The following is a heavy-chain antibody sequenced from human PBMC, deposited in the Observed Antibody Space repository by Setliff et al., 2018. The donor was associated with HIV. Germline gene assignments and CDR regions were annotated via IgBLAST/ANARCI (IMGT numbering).Heavy chain of an antibody. CDR2: INHSGST. V-gene: IGHV4-34*01. CDR1: GGSLSGYH. J-gene: IGHJ4*02. Sequence: SETLSLTCAVYGGSLSGYHWSWIRQSPGKGLEWIGEINHSGSTNYNPSLKSRVIISIDTSKKQFSLKLTSVTAADTATYYCAAPRGMSTILVYWGQGSPVTVSS. CDR3: AAPRGMSTILVY. D-gene: IGHD3-9*01.